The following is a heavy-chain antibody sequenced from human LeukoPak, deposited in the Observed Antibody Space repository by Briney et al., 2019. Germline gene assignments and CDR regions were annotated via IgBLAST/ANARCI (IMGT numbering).Heavy chain of an antibody. CDR1: GHTFTGYY. V-gene: IGHV1-2*02. J-gene: IGHJ4*02. Sequence: ASVKVSCKASGHTFTGYYMHWVRQAPGQGLEWMGWINPNSGGTNYAQKFQGRVTMTRDTSISTAYMDLSRLTSDDTAVYYCARGEVPAAISSFDYWGQGTLVTVSS. CDR2: INPNSGGT. D-gene: IGHD2-2*01. CDR3: ARGEVPAAISSFDY.